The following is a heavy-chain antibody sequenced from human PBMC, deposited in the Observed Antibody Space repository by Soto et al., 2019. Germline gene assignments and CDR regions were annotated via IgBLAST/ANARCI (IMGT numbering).Heavy chain of an antibody. CDR2: IIPILGIA. Sequence: SVKVSCKASGGTFSSYTISWVRQAPGQGLEWMGRIIPILGIANYAQKFQGRVTITADKSTSTAYMELSSLRSEDTAVYYCARESLGELSLAGWGQGTLVTVSS. J-gene: IGHJ4*02. V-gene: IGHV1-69*04. CDR3: ARESLGELSLAG. D-gene: IGHD3-10*01. CDR1: GGTFSSYT.